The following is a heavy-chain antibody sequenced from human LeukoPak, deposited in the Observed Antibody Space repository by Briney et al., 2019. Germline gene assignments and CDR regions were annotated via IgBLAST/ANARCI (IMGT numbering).Heavy chain of an antibody. J-gene: IGHJ4*02. CDR1: GGSISSSSYY. Sequence: PSETLSLTCTVSGGSISSSSYYWGWIRQSPGKGLEWIGSIYYSGSTYCNPSLKSRVTISVDTSKNQFSLKLSSVTAADTAVYYCAGYVRWAFDYWGQGTLVTVSS. V-gene: IGHV4-39*01. CDR3: AGYVRWAFDY. D-gene: IGHD3-10*02. CDR2: IYYSGST.